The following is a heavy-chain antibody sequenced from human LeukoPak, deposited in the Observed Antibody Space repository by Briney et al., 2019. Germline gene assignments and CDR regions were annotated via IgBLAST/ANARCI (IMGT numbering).Heavy chain of an antibody. CDR2: IAGDSGST. Sequence: GGSLRLSCAASEFTFSTYVMSWVRQAPGRGLEWVSAIAGDSGSTYHADSVKGRFTISRDNSKNTLYLQMNSLRAEDTAVYYCARGGSSSWYSLTTDWGQGTLVTVSS. CDR3: ARGGSSSWYSLTTD. CDR1: EFTFSTYV. J-gene: IGHJ4*02. D-gene: IGHD6-13*01. V-gene: IGHV3-23*01.